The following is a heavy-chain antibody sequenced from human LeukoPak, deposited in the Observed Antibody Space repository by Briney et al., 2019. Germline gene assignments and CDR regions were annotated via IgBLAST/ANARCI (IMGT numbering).Heavy chain of an antibody. CDR1: TFTFSSYS. CDR3: ARILGFTLDY. V-gene: IGHV3-48*02. J-gene: IGHJ4*02. CDR2: ISYSGTTT. Sequence: PGGSLRLSCAASTFTFSSYSMNWVRQAPGKGLEWVSYISYSGTTTYYADPVKGRFTIARDDAKNSLYLQMNSLRDEDTAVYYCARILGFTLDYWGQGTLVTVSS.